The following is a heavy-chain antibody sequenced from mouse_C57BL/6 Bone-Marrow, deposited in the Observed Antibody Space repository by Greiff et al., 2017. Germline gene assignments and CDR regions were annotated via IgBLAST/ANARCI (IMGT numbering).Heavy chain of an antibody. CDR2: IHPNSGST. V-gene: IGHV1-64*01. D-gene: IGHD2-3*01. Sequence: QVQLQQSGAELVKPGASVKLSCKASGYTFTSYWMHWVKQRPGQGLEWIGMIHPNSGSTNYNEKFKSKATLTVDKSSSTAYMQLSSLTSEDSAVYYCARYDGYYWFAYWGQGTLVTVSA. J-gene: IGHJ3*01. CDR3: ARYDGYYWFAY. CDR1: GYTFTSYW.